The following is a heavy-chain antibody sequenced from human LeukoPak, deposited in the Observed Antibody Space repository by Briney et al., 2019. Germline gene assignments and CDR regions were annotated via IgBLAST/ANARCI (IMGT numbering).Heavy chain of an antibody. CDR3: ARASGGDGSGSL. J-gene: IGHJ4*02. V-gene: IGHV4-59*01. Sequence: SETLSLTCTVSGDSISTYYWSWIRQPPGKGLEWIGYIYYSVIPDYNPSLRSRVTMSVDMSTNQISLKLSSVTAADTAVYYCARASGGDGSGSLWGQGTLVTVSS. CDR1: GDSISTYY. D-gene: IGHD3-10*01. CDR2: IYYSVIP.